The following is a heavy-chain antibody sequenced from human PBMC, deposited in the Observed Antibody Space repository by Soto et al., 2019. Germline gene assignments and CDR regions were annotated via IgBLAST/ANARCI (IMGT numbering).Heavy chain of an antibody. CDR1: GGSISSSNW. J-gene: IGHJ6*02. D-gene: IGHD5-18*01. CDR3: ARGIVGYSYGSPYYYGMDV. CDR2: IYHSGST. V-gene: IGHV4-4*02. Sequence: SETLSLTCAVSGGSISSSNWWSWVRQPPGKGLEWIGEIYHSGSTNYNPSLKSRVTISVDKSKNQFSLKLSSVTAADTAVYYCARGIVGYSYGSPYYYGMDVWGQGTTVT.